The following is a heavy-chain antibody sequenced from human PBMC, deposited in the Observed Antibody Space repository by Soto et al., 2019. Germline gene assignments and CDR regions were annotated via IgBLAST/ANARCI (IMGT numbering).Heavy chain of an antibody. CDR1: GGSISSSSYY. J-gene: IGHJ4*02. CDR2: IYHTGST. V-gene: IGHV4-39*01. CDR3: ARLGPAAARGLGDFDY. Sequence: QLQLQESGPGLVKPSETVSLTCTVSGGSISSSSYYWGWIRQPPGKGLEWIGNIYHTGSTYYNPSLKSRVPMSGDTSKNQFPLKLSSVTAAETAVYYCARLGPAAARGLGDFDYWGQGTPVTVSS. D-gene: IGHD2-2*01.